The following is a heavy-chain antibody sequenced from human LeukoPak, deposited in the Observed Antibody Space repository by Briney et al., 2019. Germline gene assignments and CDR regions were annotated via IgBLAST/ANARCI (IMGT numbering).Heavy chain of an antibody. Sequence: GASVKVSCKASGYTFTGYYMHWVRQAPGQGLEWMGWINPNSGGTNYAQKFQGRVTMTRDTSISTAYMELSRLRSDDTAVYYCARLSPPTAGDDVDYWGQGTLVTVSS. CDR3: ARLSPPTAGDDVDY. CDR1: GYTFTGYY. CDR2: INPNSGGT. D-gene: IGHD2-8*02. V-gene: IGHV1-2*02. J-gene: IGHJ4*02.